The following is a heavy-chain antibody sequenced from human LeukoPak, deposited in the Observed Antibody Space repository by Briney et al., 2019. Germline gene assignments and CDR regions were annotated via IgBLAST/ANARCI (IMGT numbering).Heavy chain of an antibody. CDR2: MNPNSGNT. Sequence: ASVMVSCKASGYTFTSYDINWVRQATGQGLEWMGWMNPNSGNTGYAQKFQGRVTITRNTSISTAYMELSSLRSEDTAVYYCARYYDFWSAYDYWGQGTLVTVSS. D-gene: IGHD3-3*01. V-gene: IGHV1-8*03. J-gene: IGHJ4*02. CDR1: GYTFTSYD. CDR3: ARYYDFWSAYDY.